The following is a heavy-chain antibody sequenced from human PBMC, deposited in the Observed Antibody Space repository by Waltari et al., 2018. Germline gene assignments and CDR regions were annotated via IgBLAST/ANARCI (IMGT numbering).Heavy chain of an antibody. V-gene: IGHV4-34*01. D-gene: IGHD4-4*01. J-gene: IGHJ4*02. CDR3: ASSLWDYSNYGGGY. CDR1: GGSFSGYY. Sequence: QVQLQQWGAGLLKPSETLSLTCAVYGGSFSGYYWSWIRQPPGKGLEWIGEINHSGSTNDNPSLKSRVTISVDTSKNQFSLKLSAVTAADTAVYYCASSLWDYSNYGGGYWGQGTLVTVSS. CDR2: INHSGST.